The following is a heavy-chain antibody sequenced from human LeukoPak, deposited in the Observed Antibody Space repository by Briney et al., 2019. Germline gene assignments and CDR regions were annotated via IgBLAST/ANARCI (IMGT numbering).Heavy chain of an antibody. CDR2: INPNSGGT. Sequence: ASVKVSCKASGYXFTGYYIHWVRQAPGQGLEWMGWINPNSGGTNYAQKFQGRVTVTRDTSISTAYMELSRLRSDDTAVYYCARVATTIAAAGDYWGQGTLVTVSS. CDR3: ARVATTIAAAGDY. J-gene: IGHJ4*02. CDR1: GYXFTGYY. D-gene: IGHD6-13*01. V-gene: IGHV1-2*02.